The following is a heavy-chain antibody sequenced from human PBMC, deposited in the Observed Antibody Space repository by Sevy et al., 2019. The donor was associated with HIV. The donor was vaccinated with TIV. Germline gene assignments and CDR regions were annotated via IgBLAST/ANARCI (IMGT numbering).Heavy chain of an antibody. CDR1: GFTFSSYD. V-gene: IGHV3-13*01. CDR3: AREVPGSLYGMDV. D-gene: IGHD3-10*01. CDR2: IRTAGDT. J-gene: IGHJ6*02. Sequence: GGSLRLSCAASGFTFSSYDIHWVRQATGKGLEWVSAIRTAGDTYYPDSVKGRFTISRENAKNSLYLQMNSLRVGDTAVYYCAREVPGSLYGMDVWGQGTTVTVSS.